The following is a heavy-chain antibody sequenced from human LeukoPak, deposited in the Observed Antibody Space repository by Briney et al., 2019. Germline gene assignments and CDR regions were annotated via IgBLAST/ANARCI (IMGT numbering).Heavy chain of an antibody. Sequence: GGSLRLPCAASGIPVRSSYMNWVRQAPGEGLEWVSVLYSDGSTYYGDSVKGRFTISRDNSGNTLYLQMDNLRDEDTAVYYCARARIPASGRYYFDIWGQGTLVTVSS. CDR1: GIPVRSSY. CDR3: ARARIPASGRYYFDI. D-gene: IGHD6-13*01. V-gene: IGHV3-66*01. CDR2: LYSDGST. J-gene: IGHJ4*02.